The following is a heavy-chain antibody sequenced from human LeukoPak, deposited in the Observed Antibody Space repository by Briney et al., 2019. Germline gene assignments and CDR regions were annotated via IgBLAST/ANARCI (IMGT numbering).Heavy chain of an antibody. V-gene: IGHV4-61*01. CDR3: ARGATGFDY. CDR1: GGSISSSSYY. CDR2: IYYSGST. Sequence: KPSETLSLTCTVSGGSISSSSYYWSWIRQPPGKGLEWIGYIYYSGSTNYNPSLKSRVTISVDTSKNQFSLKLSSVTAADTAVYYCARGATGFDYWGQGTLVTVSS. D-gene: IGHD5-12*01. J-gene: IGHJ4*02.